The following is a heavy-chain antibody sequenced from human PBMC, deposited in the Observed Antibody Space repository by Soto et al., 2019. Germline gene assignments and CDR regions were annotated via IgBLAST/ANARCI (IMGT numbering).Heavy chain of an antibody. V-gene: IGHV3-23*01. J-gene: IGHJ4*02. Sequence: EVQLLESGGGLVQPGGSLRLSCAASGFTFSSYAMSWVRQAPGKGLEWVSAISGSGGSTYYADSVKGRFTISRDNSKNTLYLQMNSLRAEDTAVYYCASQTPPGYSSSSGDFDYWGQGTLVTVSS. D-gene: IGHD6-6*01. CDR3: ASQTPPGYSSSSGDFDY. CDR1: GFTFSSYA. CDR2: ISGSGGST.